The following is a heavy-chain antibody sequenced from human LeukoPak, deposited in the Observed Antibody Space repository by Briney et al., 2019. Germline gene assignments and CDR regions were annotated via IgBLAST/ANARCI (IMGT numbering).Heavy chain of an antibody. CDR1: GGSISSSSYY. J-gene: IGHJ5*02. Sequence: SETLSLTCTVSGGSISSSSYYWGWIRQPPGKGLEWIGSIYYSGSTYYNPSLKSRVTISVDTSKNQFSLKLSSVTAADTAVYYCARDLGYSYGFPWGQGTLVTVSS. CDR2: IYYSGST. V-gene: IGHV4-39*07. CDR3: ARDLGYSYGFP. D-gene: IGHD5-18*01.